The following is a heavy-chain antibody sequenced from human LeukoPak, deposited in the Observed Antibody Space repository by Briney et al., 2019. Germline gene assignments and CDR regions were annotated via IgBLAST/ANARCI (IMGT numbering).Heavy chain of an antibody. CDR1: GFTFSSYA. D-gene: IGHD3-10*01. Sequence: GGSLRLSCAASGFTFSSYAMSWVRQAPGKGLEWVSAISGSGGSTYYADSVKGRFTISRDNSKNTLYLQMNSLRAEDTAVYYCAKDVWFGELSTPFDYWGQGTLVTVSS. J-gene: IGHJ4*02. CDR3: AKDVWFGELSTPFDY. CDR2: ISGSGGST. V-gene: IGHV3-23*01.